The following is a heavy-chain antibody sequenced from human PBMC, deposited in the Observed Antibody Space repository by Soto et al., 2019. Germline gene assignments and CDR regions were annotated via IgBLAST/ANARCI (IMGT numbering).Heavy chain of an antibody. CDR3: ARRPKA. V-gene: IGHV4-39*01. J-gene: IGHJ5*02. CDR1: GGSISSSSFY. CDR2: IYYSGST. Sequence: QLQLQESGPGLVKPSETLSLTCTVSGGSISSSSFYWGWIRQPPGKGLEWIGSIYYSGSTYYNPSLKSRVSRVEDWSKYQFSLKRNPATAAATDVYYCARRPKAWGQGTLVTVSS.